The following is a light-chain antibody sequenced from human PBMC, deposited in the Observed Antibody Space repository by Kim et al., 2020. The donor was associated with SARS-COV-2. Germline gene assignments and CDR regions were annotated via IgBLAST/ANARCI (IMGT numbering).Light chain of an antibody. J-gene: IGKJ2*01. CDR2: GAS. CDR1: QSVNFKS. V-gene: IGKV3-20*01. Sequence: EIVLTQSPGTLSLSPGERATLSCRASQSVNFKSLAWYQQKPGQAPRLLIYGASSRASGIPDRFSGSGSGTDFTLTISRLQPEDFAVYYCQQYANSLYTFGQGTKLEI. CDR3: QQYANSLYT.